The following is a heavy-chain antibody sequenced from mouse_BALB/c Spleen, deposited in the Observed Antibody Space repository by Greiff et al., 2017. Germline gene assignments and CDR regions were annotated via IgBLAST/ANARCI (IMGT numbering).Heavy chain of an antibody. V-gene: IGHV1-14*01. D-gene: IGHD2-3*01. Sequence: EVQLQQSGPELVKPGASVKMSCKASGYTFTSYVMHWVKQKPGQGLEWIGYINPYNDGTKYNEKFKGKATLTSDKSSSTAYMELSSLTSEDSAVYYCARGDDGYYVEYYFDYWGQGTTLTVSS. CDR3: ARGDDGYYVEYYFDY. J-gene: IGHJ2*01. CDR1: GYTFTSYV. CDR2: INPYNDGT.